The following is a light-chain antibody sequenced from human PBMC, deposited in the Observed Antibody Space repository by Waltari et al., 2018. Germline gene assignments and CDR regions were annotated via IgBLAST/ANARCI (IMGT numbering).Light chain of an antibody. V-gene: IGLV2-14*01. J-gene: IGLJ2*01. Sequence: QSALTQPASVSGSPGQSITISCTGTSSDVGGYNYVSWYQQHPGKAPKLMIYEVSNRPSGVPNRFSGSKSGNTASLTISGRQAEDEADYYCSSYTSSSTVVFGGGTKLTVL. CDR1: SSDVGGYNY. CDR3: SSYTSSSTVV. CDR2: EVS.